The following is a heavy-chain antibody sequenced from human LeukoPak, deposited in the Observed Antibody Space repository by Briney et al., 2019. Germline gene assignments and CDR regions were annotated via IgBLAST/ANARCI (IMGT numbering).Heavy chain of an antibody. CDR3: AKAGMGATLYYGMDV. Sequence: GGSLRLSCAASGFTFADYAMRWVRQAPGKGLEWVSLISGDGAGTYYADSVKGRFTISIDNSKNSLYLQMNSLRTEDTALYYCAKAGMGATLYYGMDVWGQGTTVTVSS. CDR2: ISGDGAGT. CDR1: GFTFADYA. J-gene: IGHJ6*02. D-gene: IGHD1-26*01. V-gene: IGHV3-43*02.